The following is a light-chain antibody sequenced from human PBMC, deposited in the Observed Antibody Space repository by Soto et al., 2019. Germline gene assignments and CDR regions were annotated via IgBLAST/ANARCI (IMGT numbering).Light chain of an antibody. CDR3: SSYTSSSTLVV. CDR2: DVT. CDR1: SSDIGGYNS. Sequence: ALTQSPSASGSPGQSVTISCTGTSSDIGGYNSVSWYQQHPGKAPKVMIYDVTKRPSGVPDRFSGSKSGNTASLTVSALQAEDEADYYCSSYTSSSTLVVFGGGTKRTVL. J-gene: IGLJ2*01. V-gene: IGLV2-8*01.